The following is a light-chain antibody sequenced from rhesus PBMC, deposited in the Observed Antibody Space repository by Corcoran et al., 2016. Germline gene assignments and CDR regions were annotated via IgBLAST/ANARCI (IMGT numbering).Light chain of an antibody. CDR2: DAS. CDR1: QSVRTN. CDR3: QQGSNWPLT. J-gene: IGKJ4*01. Sequence: EIVMTQSPATLSLSPGERATLSCRASQSVRTNLAWYQQKPGQPPRLLIYDASNRATGIPDRFSGSGSGTDFSLTISSLEPEDVGVYYCQQGSNWPLTFGGGTKVEIK. V-gene: IGKV3-35*01.